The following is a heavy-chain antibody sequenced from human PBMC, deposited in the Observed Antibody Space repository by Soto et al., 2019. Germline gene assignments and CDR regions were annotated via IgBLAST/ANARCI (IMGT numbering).Heavy chain of an antibody. V-gene: IGHV3-33*06. CDR2: IWYDGSNK. D-gene: IGHD3-22*01. CDR1: GFTFSSYG. CDR3: AKVGYDSSGPPDY. J-gene: IGHJ4*02. Sequence: LRLSCAASGFTFSSYGMHWVRQAPGKGLEWVAVIWYDGSNKYYADSVKGRFTISRDNSKNTLYLQMNSLRAEDTAVYYCAKVGYDSSGPPDYWGQGTLVTVSS.